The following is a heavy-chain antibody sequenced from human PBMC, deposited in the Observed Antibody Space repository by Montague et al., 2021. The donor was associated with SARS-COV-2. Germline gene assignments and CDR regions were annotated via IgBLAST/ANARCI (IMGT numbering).Heavy chain of an antibody. V-gene: IGHV2-5*02. CDR3: AHRRTTVTSHYFDL. CDR2: IYWDDDK. Sequence: TLSLTCTVSGVSVTDYYWSWIRQPPGKALEWLALIYWDDDKRYSPSLKSRLTITKDTSKNQVVLTMSNMDPVDTATYYCAHRRTTVTSHYFDLWGRGSLVTVSS. D-gene: IGHD4-17*01. J-gene: IGHJ2*01. CDR1: GVSVTDYYWS.